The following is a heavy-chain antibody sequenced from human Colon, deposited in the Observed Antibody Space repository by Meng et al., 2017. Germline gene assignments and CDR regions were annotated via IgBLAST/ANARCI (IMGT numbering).Heavy chain of an antibody. J-gene: IGHJ4*02. V-gene: IGHV1-2*06. Sequence: QRQLVQSGTEVKKPGASVKVSCKTSGYTFTGYYMQWVRQAPGQGLEWLGRIHPNTGATNYAQKFQDRVTMTRDTSISTVYMELNTLTSDDTAVYYCARDGSYGLDLDFWGQGTLVTVSS. D-gene: IGHD3-3*01. CDR1: GYTFTGYY. CDR3: ARDGSYGLDLDF. CDR2: IHPNTGAT.